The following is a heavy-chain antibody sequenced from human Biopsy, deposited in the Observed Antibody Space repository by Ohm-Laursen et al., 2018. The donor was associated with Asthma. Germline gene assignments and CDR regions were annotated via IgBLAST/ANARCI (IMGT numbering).Heavy chain of an antibody. V-gene: IGHV1-3*01. CDR3: ARTYFDFLTGQVHDAFAM. CDR1: GYTFINYA. D-gene: IGHD3-9*01. CDR2: INAANGNT. Sequence: GASVKVSCKASGYTFINYAIHWVRQAPGHSLEWMGWINAANGNTKYSQKFQGRLTISRDTSASTAYMDLSSLQSEDTAVYYCARTYFDFLTGQVHDAFAMWGQGTMVTVSS. J-gene: IGHJ3*02.